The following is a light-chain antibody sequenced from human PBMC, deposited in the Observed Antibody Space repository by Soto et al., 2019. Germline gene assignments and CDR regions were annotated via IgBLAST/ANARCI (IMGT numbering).Light chain of an antibody. V-gene: IGLV1-40*01. CDR2: SSV. CDR3: QSYDSRLNGYV. Sequence: QSVLTQPPSVSGAPGQGVTISCTGGSSNIGAGYDVHWYQQLPRTAPKLLIYSSVNRPSGVPDRFSASKSGTSASLAITGLRPEDEADYYCQSYDSRLNGYVFGTGTKVTVL. CDR1: SSNIGAGYD. J-gene: IGLJ1*01.